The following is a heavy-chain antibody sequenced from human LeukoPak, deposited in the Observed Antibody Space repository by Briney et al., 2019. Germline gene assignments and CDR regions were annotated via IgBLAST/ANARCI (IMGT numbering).Heavy chain of an antibody. J-gene: IGHJ6*02. D-gene: IGHD4-23*01. CDR3: ATNSFYYYFGMDV. CDR1: GYSFTSYW. CDR2: IYPCDSDT. V-gene: IGHV5-51*01. Sequence: GESLKISCKGSGYSFTSYWIGWVRQMPGKVLERMGIIYPCDSDTRYSPSFQGQVTISADKSISTAYLQWSSLKASDTAMYYCATNSFYYYFGMDVWGQGTTVTVPS.